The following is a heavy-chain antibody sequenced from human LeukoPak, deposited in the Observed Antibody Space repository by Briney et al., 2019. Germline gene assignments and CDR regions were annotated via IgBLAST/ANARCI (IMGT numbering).Heavy chain of an antibody. CDR1: GFTFSDYA. CDR2: ISGSGGST. D-gene: IGHD3-3*01. Sequence: PGGSLRLSCAASGFTFSDYAMNWVRQAPGKGLEWVSTISGSGGSTYYADSVKGRFTISRDNSKNTLYLQMNSLRAEDTAVYYCAKDGGGTIFGMVIIVHYMDVWGKGTRSPSR. V-gene: IGHV3-23*01. J-gene: IGHJ6*03. CDR3: AKDGGGTIFGMVIIVHYMDV.